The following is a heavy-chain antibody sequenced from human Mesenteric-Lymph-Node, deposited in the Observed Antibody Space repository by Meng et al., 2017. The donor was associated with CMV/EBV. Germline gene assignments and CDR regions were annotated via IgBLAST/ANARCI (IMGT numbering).Heavy chain of an antibody. Sequence: GESLKISCAASGFTFNNYGMHWVRQAPGKGLVWVARMNTDGSATRYADSVRGRFTISTDNAKNTLYVQMNSLRAEDTAVYFCAKDRGGSGAVDYWGQGTLVTVSS. V-gene: IGHV3-74*01. J-gene: IGHJ4*02. CDR3: AKDRGGSGAVDY. D-gene: IGHD3-10*01. CDR2: MNTDGSAT. CDR1: GFTFNNYG.